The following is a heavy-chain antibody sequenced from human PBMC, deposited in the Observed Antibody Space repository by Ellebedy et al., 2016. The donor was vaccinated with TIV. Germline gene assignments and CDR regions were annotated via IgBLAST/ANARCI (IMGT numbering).Heavy chain of an antibody. CDR2: ISSDGSNK. V-gene: IGHV3-30*03. CDR3: ARGGSSGSSDY. D-gene: IGHD3-10*01. J-gene: IGHJ4*02. Sequence: GGSLRLSXVASGFTFRSHGIYWVCQAPGKGLEWVAVISSDGSNKYYADSVKGRFTISRDNSKNTLYLQMNSLRTDDMAVYYCARGGSSGSSDYWGQGTLVTVSS. CDR1: GFTFRSHG.